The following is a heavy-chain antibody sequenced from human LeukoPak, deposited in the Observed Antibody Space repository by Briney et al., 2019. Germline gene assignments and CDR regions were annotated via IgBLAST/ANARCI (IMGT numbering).Heavy chain of an antibody. CDR2: ISASGSNI. CDR3: VRVKGTYFDF. Sequence: PGGSLRLSRAASGFPFSSYSMNWVRQAPGKGLEWVSYISASGSNIYYLDSVKGRFTVSRDNAMNSLFLQMDRPRAEDTAVYYCVRVKGTYFDFWGRETLVTVSP. D-gene: IGHD1-1*01. J-gene: IGHJ4*02. V-gene: IGHV3-48*01. CDR1: GFPFSSYS.